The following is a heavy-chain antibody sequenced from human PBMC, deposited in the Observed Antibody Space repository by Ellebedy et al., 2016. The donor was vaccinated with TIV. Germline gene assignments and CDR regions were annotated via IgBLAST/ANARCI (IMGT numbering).Heavy chain of an antibody. CDR3: ARVPEGYYFYYGLDV. J-gene: IGHJ6*02. Sequence: GGSLRLSXAASGFTFSNYWMTWVRQAPGRGLEWVANINQDGNEGYYVDSVEGRFTISRDNAKNSLYLQMSSLRADDTAVYFCARVPEGYYFYYGLDVWGQGTTVTVSS. CDR1: GFTFSNYW. V-gene: IGHV3-7*01. CDR2: INQDGNEG.